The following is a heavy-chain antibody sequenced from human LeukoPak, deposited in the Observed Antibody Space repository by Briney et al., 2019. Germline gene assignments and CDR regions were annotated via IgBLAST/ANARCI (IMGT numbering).Heavy chain of an antibody. D-gene: IGHD2-15*01. CDR2: IYSDGST. CDR1: GFTVRNNY. J-gene: IGHJ4*02. V-gene: IGHV3-53*01. Sequence: PGGSLRLSCAASGFTVRNNYMNWVRQAPGKGLEWVSGIYSDGSTYYADSVKGRFTISRDNSKNTLYLQMNSLRAEDTAVYYCARGSYCSGGSCYPLFDLWGQGTLVTVSS. CDR3: ARGSYCSGGSCYPLFDL.